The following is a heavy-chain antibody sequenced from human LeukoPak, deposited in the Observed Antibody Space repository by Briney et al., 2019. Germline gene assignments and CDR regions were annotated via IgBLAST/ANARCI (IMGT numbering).Heavy chain of an antibody. J-gene: IGHJ4*02. V-gene: IGHV1-2*02. D-gene: IGHD1-26*01. Sequence: GASVKVSCKASGYTFTGYYMHWVRQAPGQGLEWMGWVNPNSGGTNYAQRFQGRVTMTGDTSISTAYMELSRLRSDDTAVYYCAKDSGRYSFDYWGQGTLVTVSS. CDR2: VNPNSGGT. CDR1: GYTFTGYY. CDR3: AKDSGRYSFDY.